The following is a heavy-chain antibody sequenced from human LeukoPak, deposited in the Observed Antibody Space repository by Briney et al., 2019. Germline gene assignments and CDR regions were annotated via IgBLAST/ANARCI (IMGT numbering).Heavy chain of an antibody. CDR1: GFTFSSYS. D-gene: IGHD3-22*01. CDR2: ITSSSSYI. J-gene: IGHJ4*02. V-gene: IGHV3-21*01. CDR3: ARHVVAVGFDY. Sequence: PGGSLRLSCAASGFTFSSYSMNWVRQAPGKGLEWVSSITSSSSYIYYADSVWGRFTISRDNAKNSLYLQVNSLRAEDTAVYYCARHVVAVGFDYWGQGTLVTVSS.